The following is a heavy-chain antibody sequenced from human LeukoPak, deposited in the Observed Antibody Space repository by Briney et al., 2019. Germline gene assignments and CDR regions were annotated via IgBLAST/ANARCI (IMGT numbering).Heavy chain of an antibody. V-gene: IGHV4-38-2*01. CDR1: GFPISSGFS. J-gene: IGHJ5*02. CDR3: ARVGAVPGIDP. D-gene: IGHD3-16*01. CDR2: ISYSANT. Sequence: PSETLSLTCVVFGFPISSGFSWAWIRQSPGKGLEWIASISYSANTYYKPSLESRLFISADTSKNQFSVRLTSVTAADSAVYYCARVGAVPGIDPWGQGILVTVSS.